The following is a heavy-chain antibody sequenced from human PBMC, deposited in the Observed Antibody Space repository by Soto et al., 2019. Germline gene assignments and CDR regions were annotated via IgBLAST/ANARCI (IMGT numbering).Heavy chain of an antibody. Sequence: SETLSRTCAVYGGSFSGYYWSWIRQPPGKGLEWIGEINHSGSTNYNPSLKSRVTISVDTSKNQFSLKLSSVTAADTAVYYCARGLEYCSSTSCYYYGMDVWGQGTTVT. CDR2: INHSGST. V-gene: IGHV4-34*01. CDR1: GGSFSGYY. D-gene: IGHD2-2*01. CDR3: ARGLEYCSSTSCYYYGMDV. J-gene: IGHJ6*02.